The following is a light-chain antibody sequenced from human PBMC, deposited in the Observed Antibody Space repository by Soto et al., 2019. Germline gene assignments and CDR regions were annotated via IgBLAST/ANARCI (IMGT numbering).Light chain of an antibody. CDR1: SSDVGGYNY. Sequence: QSVLTQPASVSGSPGQSITISCTGTSSDVGGYNYVSWYQQHPGKAPKLMINEVSNRPSGVSNRFSGSKSGNTASLTISGLQAEDEADYYCTSFTSSSTFVSGIGTKVTVL. V-gene: IGLV2-14*01. CDR2: EVS. J-gene: IGLJ1*01. CDR3: TSFTSSSTFV.